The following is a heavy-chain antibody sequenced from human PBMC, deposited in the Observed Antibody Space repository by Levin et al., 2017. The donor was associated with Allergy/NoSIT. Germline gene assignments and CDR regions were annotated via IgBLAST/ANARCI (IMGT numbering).Heavy chain of an antibody. CDR1: GGSISSSSYY. CDR3: ARRIAAAGLETI. D-gene: IGHD6-13*01. V-gene: IGHV4-39*01. Sequence: SQTLSLTCTVSGGSISSSSYYWGWIRQPPGKGLEWIGSIYYSGSTYYNPSLKSRVTISVDTSKNQLSLKLSSVTAADTAVYYCARRIAAAGLETIWGQGTMVTVSS. CDR2: IYYSGST. J-gene: IGHJ3*02.